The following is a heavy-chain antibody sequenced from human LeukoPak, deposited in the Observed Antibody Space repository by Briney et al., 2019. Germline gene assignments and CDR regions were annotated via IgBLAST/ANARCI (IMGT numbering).Heavy chain of an antibody. CDR1: GGTFSSYA. CDR2: IIPIFGTA. J-gene: IGHJ6*02. CDR3: ARSQYYGDYEYYYYGMDV. D-gene: IGHD4-17*01. V-gene: IGHV1-69*01. Sequence: ASVKVSCKASGGTFSSYAISWVRQAPGQGLEWMGGIIPIFGTANYAQKFQGRVTITADESTSTAYMELSSLRSEDTAVYYCARSQYYGDYEYYYYGMDVWGQGTTVTVSS.